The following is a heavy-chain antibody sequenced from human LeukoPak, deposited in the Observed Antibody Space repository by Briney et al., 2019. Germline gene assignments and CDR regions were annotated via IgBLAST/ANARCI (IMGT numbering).Heavy chain of an antibody. CDR3: ARDKVGRGSGANWFDP. V-gene: IGHV4-34*01. Sequence: PSETLSLTCAVYGGSFSGYYWSWIRQPPGKGLEWIGEINHSGSTNYNPSLKSRVTISVDTSKNQFSLKLSSVTAADTAVYYCARDKVGRGSGANWFDPWGQGTLVTVSS. CDR2: INHSGST. J-gene: IGHJ5*02. CDR1: GGSFSGYY. D-gene: IGHD3-10*01.